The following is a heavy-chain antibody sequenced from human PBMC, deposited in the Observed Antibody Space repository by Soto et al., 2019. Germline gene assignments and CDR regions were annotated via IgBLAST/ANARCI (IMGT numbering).Heavy chain of an antibody. J-gene: IGHJ4*02. CDR1: GYSISSGYY. CDR2: INHSGST. D-gene: IGHD5-12*01. CDR3: ARVDMGATMG. Sequence: SETLSLTCAVSGYSISSGYYWGWIRQPPGKGLEWIGTINHSGSTYYNPSLKSRVTISVETSKNQFSLKLSSVTAADTAVYYCARVDMGATMGWGQGTLVTVPS. V-gene: IGHV4-38-2*01.